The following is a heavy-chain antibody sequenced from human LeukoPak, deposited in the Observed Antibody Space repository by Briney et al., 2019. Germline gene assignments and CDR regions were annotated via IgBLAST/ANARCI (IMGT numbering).Heavy chain of an antibody. J-gene: IGHJ4*02. Sequence: PGGSLRLSCAASGFTFSTTGMSWVRQAPGKGLEWVSGISGNSDKTYYTDSVKGRFSVFRDNSRNTLCLQMNNVRVEDTALYYCAKTASSSGEWGQGTLVTVSS. D-gene: IGHD6-6*01. CDR2: ISGNSDKT. CDR1: GFTFSTTG. V-gene: IGHV3-23*01. CDR3: AKTASSSGE.